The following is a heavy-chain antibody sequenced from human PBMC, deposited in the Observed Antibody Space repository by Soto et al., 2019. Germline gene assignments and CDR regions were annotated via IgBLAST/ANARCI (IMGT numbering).Heavy chain of an antibody. J-gene: IGHJ5*02. CDR2: INPSRGTT. CDR1: GYAFITYF. D-gene: IGHD6-6*01. V-gene: IGHV1-46*03. CDR3: ARSYISSSYCFDP. Sequence: ASVKVSCKASGYAFITYFMHWVRQAPGQGLEWMGVINPSRGTTTYAQKFQDRVTMTRDTSASTVYMELSSLRSEDTAMYYCARSYISSSYCFDPWCQGPLVTGSS.